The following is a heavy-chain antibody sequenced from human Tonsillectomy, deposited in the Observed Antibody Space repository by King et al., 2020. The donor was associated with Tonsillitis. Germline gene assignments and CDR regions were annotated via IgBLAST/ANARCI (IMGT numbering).Heavy chain of an antibody. CDR1: GFTFSTYA. CDR2: MSGSGVRT. CDR3: AKCPYDFWSGGLYYAMDV. J-gene: IGHJ6*02. V-gene: IGHV3-23*04. Sequence: VQLVESGGGLVQPGGSLRLSCAASGFTFSTYAMTWVRQAPWKGLEWVSVMSGSGVRTSHSDPVKGRFTISSVNSKKTLYLQMNSLRAEDTAVYYCAKCPYDFWSGGLYYAMDVWGQGTTVTVSS. D-gene: IGHD3-3*01.